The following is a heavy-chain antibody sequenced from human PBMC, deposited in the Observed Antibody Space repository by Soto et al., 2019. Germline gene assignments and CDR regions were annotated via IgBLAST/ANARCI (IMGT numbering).Heavy chain of an antibody. Sequence: QLQLQESGSGLVKPSQTLSLTCAVSGGSISSGGYSWSWIRQPPGKGLEWIGYIYHSGSTYYNPFLKGRVTISVDRSQNQFSLKLSSVTAADTAVYYCASAGGLGAVAADYWGQGTLVTVSS. CDR2: IYHSGST. V-gene: IGHV4-30-2*01. J-gene: IGHJ4*02. CDR3: ASAGGLGAVAADY. D-gene: IGHD6-19*01. CDR1: GGSISSGGYS.